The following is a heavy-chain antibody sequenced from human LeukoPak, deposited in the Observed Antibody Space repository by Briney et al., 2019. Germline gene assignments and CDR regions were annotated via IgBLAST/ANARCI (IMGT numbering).Heavy chain of an antibody. CDR3: ARDRYYIFDY. D-gene: IGHD3-10*01. J-gene: IGHJ4*02. V-gene: IGHV3-74*01. CDR2: ITSDGSST. Sequence: PGGSLRLSCAASGFTFSSTWTNWVRQGPGKGLEWVSRITSDGSSTIYADSVKGRFTISRDNAKSTVYLQMNSLRAEDTAVYFCARDRYYIFDYWGQGAPVTVSS. CDR1: GFTFSSTW.